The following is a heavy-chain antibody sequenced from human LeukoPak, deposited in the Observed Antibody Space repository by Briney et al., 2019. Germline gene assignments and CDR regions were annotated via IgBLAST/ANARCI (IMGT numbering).Heavy chain of an antibody. V-gene: IGHV3-30*18. CDR1: GFTFSSYG. CDR2: ISYDGGN. CDR3: AKERGETVAGTVYFQH. Sequence: GGSLRLSSAASGFTFSSYGMHWVRQAPGKGLEWVAVISYDGGNNYADSVKGRFTISRDNSKNTLYLQMKSLRAEDTAVYYCAKERGETVAGTVYFQHWGQGTLVTVSS. J-gene: IGHJ1*01. D-gene: IGHD6-19*01.